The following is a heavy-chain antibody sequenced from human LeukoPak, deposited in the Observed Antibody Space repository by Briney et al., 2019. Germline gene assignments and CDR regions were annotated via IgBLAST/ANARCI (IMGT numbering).Heavy chain of an antibody. D-gene: IGHD5-12*01. CDR2: IRSKAYGGTT. V-gene: IGHV3-49*04. J-gene: IGHJ6*02. CDR3: TAYDPSDYYGMDV. Sequence: GGSLRLSCTASGFTSGDYAMTWVRQAPGKGLEWVGFIRSKAYGGTTEFAASVKGRSIISRDDSKSIAYLQMNSLKTEDTAVYYCTAYDPSDYYGMDVWGQGTTVTVS. CDR1: GFTSGDYA.